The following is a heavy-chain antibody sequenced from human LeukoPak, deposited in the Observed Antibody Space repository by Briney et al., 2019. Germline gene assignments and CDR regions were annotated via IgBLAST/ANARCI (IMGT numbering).Heavy chain of an antibody. Sequence: SETLSLTCTVSGGSISSYYWSWIRQPPGKGLEWIGEINHSGSTNYNPSLKSRVTISVDTSNNQFSLRMGSVTAADTAIYYCATFNYGFWFDPWGQGTLVTVSS. V-gene: IGHV4-34*01. J-gene: IGHJ5*02. CDR2: INHSGST. D-gene: IGHD4-11*01. CDR1: GGSISSYY. CDR3: ATFNYGFWFDP.